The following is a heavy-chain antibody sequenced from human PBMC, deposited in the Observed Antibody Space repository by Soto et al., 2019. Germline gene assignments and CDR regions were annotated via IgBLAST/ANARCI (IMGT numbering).Heavy chain of an antibody. CDR1: GFTFDDYS. CDR2: INWDGGST. V-gene: IGHV3-43*01. Sequence: EVHLVESGGVVVQPGGSLRLSCAASGFTFDDYSMHWVRQAPVKGLEWISLINWDGGSTYYADSVKCRFTISSDNRKNSLFLEMNSLTTEDTAFYYCVKDRNTVIGNYFFDYWGQGTLVTVSS. CDR3: VKDRNTVIGNYFFDY. D-gene: IGHD3-22*01. J-gene: IGHJ4*02.